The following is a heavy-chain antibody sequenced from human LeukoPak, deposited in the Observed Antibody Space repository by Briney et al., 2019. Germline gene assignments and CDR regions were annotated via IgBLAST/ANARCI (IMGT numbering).Heavy chain of an antibody. CDR2: INHSGST. Sequence: SETLSLTCAVYGGSFSGYYWSWIRQPPGKGLEWIGEINHSGSTNYNPSLKSRVTISVDTSKNQFSLKLSSVTAADTAIYYCARDQYYYDSSGYFRFDYWGQGTLVTVSS. J-gene: IGHJ4*02. V-gene: IGHV4-34*01. CDR1: GGSFSGYY. CDR3: ARDQYYYDSSGYFRFDY. D-gene: IGHD3-22*01.